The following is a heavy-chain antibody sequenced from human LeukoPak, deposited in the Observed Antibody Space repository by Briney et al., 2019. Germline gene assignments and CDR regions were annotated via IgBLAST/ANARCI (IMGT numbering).Heavy chain of an antibody. CDR3: ARFTVDGSGYPYYMDV. CDR1: GYSITSSYY. Sequence: NPSETLSLTCTVSGYSITSSYYWGWIRQPPGGGLEWIGSIYNGGSIYYDPSLKSRVTISVATSKNEVSLKLSSVTAADTAVYYCARFTVDGSGYPYYMDVWGKGTTVTVSS. J-gene: IGHJ6*03. D-gene: IGHD3-22*01. CDR2: IYNGGSI. V-gene: IGHV4-38-2*02.